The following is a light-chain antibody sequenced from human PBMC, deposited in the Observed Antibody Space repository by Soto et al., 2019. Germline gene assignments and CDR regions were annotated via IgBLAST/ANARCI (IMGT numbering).Light chain of an antibody. CDR1: SSNIGSNT. J-gene: IGLJ1*01. Sequence: QSALTQPPSASGTPGQRVTISCSGSSSNIGSNTVNWYQQLPGTAPKLLIYSNNQRPSGVPDRFSGSKSGTSASLAISGLQSEYEADYYCAAWDDSLNGLYVFGTGTKFIVL. V-gene: IGLV1-44*01. CDR2: SNN. CDR3: AAWDDSLNGLYV.